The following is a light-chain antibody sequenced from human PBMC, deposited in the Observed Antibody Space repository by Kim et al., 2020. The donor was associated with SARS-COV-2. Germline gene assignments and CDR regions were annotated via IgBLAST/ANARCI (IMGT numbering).Light chain of an antibody. CDR2: EVN. Sequence: QSALTQPASVSGSPGQAITISCTGTSDDVGGFDHVSWYQQHPGAAPKLIIYEVNRRPSGISSRFSGSKSGNTASLTISGLQAADDADYFCSSDTRAKSLVFGTGTKVTVL. V-gene: IGLV2-14*01. CDR1: SDDVGGFDH. J-gene: IGLJ1*01. CDR3: SSDTRAKSLV.